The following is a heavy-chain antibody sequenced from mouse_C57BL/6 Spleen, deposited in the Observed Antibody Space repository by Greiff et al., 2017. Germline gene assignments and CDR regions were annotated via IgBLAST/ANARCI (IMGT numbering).Heavy chain of an antibody. CDR3: ARRGVAWFAY. J-gene: IGHJ3*01. V-gene: IGHV1-18*01. Sequence: EVQLQESGPELVKPGASVKIPCKASGYTFTDYNMEWVKQSHGKSLEWIGDINPNNGGTIYNQKFKGKATLTVDKSSSTAYLELRSLTSEDTAVYYCARRGVAWFAYWGQGTLVTVSA. D-gene: IGHD1-1*02. CDR1: GYTFTDYN. CDR2: INPNNGGT.